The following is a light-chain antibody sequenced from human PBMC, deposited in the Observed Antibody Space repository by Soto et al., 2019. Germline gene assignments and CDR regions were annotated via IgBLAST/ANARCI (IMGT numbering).Light chain of an antibody. CDR3: QQYGSSPPIT. V-gene: IGKV3-20*01. J-gene: IGKJ5*01. CDR2: HAS. Sequence: EIVLTQSPGTLSLSPGKRATLSCRASQSVGNNYLAWYQQKPGQAPRLLIYHASSRATGIPDRFSGSGSGTDFTLTISRLEPEDFAVYYCQQYGSSPPITFGQGTRLEIK. CDR1: QSVGNNY.